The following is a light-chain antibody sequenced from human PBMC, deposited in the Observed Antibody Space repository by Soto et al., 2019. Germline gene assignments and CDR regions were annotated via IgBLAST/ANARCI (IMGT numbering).Light chain of an antibody. Sequence: EVVVTQSPVTLALSPGERATLSCRTSQSVDIYVAWYQQKPGQAPRLLIYDASNRAPGIPARFSGSGSGTDFTLTLSSLEPDDFAVYSCQQRKYWPPLTFGGGTKVESK. V-gene: IGKV3-11*01. CDR3: QQRKYWPPLT. CDR1: QSVDIY. J-gene: IGKJ4*01. CDR2: DAS.